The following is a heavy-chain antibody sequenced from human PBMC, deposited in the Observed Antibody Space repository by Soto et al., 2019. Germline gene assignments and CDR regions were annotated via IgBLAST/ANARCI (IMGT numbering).Heavy chain of an antibody. CDR2: IYWDDDK. V-gene: IGHV2-5*02. CDR3: AQHLTTAGYFDY. D-gene: IGHD1-1*01. Sequence: QITLKESGPTLVKPTQTLTLTCTFSGFSLSTSGVGVGWIRQPPGKALEWLALIYWDDDKRYSPSLKSRLTITKDTSKNQVVLTLTNMDPVDTATYYCAQHLTTAGYFDYWGQGTLVTVSS. CDR1: GFSLSTSGVG. J-gene: IGHJ4*02.